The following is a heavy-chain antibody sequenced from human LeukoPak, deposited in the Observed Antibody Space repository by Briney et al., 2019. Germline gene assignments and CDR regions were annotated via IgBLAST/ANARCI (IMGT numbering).Heavy chain of an antibody. CDR3: ARHRFGHLFDY. Sequence: SETLSLTCTVSGDSISGYYWSWIRQPPGKGLEWIGYVYHTGHTHYSPSLKSRVTVSLDTSRNQVSLILSSVTAADTAVYYRARHRFGHLFDYWGQGTLVFVSS. CDR1: GDSISGYY. CDR2: VYHTGHT. V-gene: IGHV4-59*01. D-gene: IGHD3-16*01. J-gene: IGHJ4*02.